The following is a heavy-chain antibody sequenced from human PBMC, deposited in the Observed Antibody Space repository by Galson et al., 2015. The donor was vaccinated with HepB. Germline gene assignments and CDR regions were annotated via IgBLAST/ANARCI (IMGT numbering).Heavy chain of an antibody. D-gene: IGHD2-15*01. CDR3: AKYVAVAATPFGMDV. J-gene: IGHJ6*02. Sequence: SLRLSCAASGFTFNNYAMSWVRQAPGKGLEWVSALSGSGGSTFYADSVKGRFTISRDNSKNTLYLQMNSLRAEDTAVYYCAKYVAVAATPFGMDVWGQGTTVTVSS. V-gene: IGHV3-23*01. CDR2: LSGSGGST. CDR1: GFTFNNYA.